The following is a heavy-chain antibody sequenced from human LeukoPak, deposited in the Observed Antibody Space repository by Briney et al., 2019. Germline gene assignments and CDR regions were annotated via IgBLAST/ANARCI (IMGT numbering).Heavy chain of an antibody. Sequence: GGSLRLSCAASGFTVSSNYMSWVRQAPGKGLEWVSVIYSGGSTYYADSVKGRFTISRDNSKNTLYLQMNSLRAEDTAVYYCAKDEHRSRITISGPRSDYYYGMDVWGQGTTVTVSS. CDR2: IYSGGST. CDR1: GFTVSSNY. V-gene: IGHV3-66*01. J-gene: IGHJ6*02. D-gene: IGHD3-3*01. CDR3: AKDEHRSRITISGPRSDYYYGMDV.